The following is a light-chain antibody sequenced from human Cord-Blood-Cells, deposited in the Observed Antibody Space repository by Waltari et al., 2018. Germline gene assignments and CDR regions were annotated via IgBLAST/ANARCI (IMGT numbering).Light chain of an antibody. CDR2: YHSDSNK. Sequence: QSALTQPASVSGSPGQSITISCTGTSSDVGGYNYVSWYQQKPGNPPRYLLYYHSDSNKGQGSGVPSRFSGSNDASANAGILRISGLQPEDEADYYCGTWHSNSKTWVFGGGTKLTVL. V-gene: IGLV5-52*01. CDR1: SSDVGGYNY. J-gene: IGLJ3*02. CDR3: GTWHSNSKTWV.